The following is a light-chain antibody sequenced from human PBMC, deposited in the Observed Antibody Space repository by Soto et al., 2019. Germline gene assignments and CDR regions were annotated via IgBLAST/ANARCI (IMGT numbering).Light chain of an antibody. J-gene: IGLJ1*01. CDR2: EVS. CDR1: SSDVGGYNY. V-gene: IGLV2-14*01. CDR3: SSHTSSSSYYV. Sequence: QSVLTQPASVSGSPGQSITISCTGTSSDVGGYNYVSWYQHHPGEVPQLMIYEVSNRPSGVSIRFSGSKSGNTASLTISGLQAEDEADYYCSSHTSSSSYYVFGTGTKVTVL.